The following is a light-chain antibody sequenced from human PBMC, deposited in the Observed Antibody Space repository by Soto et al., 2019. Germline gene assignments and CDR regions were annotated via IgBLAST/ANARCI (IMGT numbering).Light chain of an antibody. J-gene: IGKJ1*01. CDR2: DAS. CDR3: QQYKSFWT. Sequence: DIQMTQSPSTLSASAGDRVTITCRASQSMSNWLAWYQQKPGKAPKLLIYDASSLDGGVPSRFSGSGSGTEFTLTISSLQPDDFATYYCQQYKSFWTFGQGTKVDIK. V-gene: IGKV1-5*01. CDR1: QSMSNW.